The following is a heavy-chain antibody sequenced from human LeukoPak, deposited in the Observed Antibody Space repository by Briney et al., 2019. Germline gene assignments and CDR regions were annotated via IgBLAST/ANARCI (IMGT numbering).Heavy chain of an antibody. CDR1: GYTFTSYY. D-gene: IGHD3-10*01. CDR3: ARTGLVRGAIRGANFDY. CDR2: ISAYNGNT. V-gene: IGHV1-18*04. J-gene: IGHJ4*02. Sequence: ASVKVSCKASGYTFTSYYMHWVRQAPGQGLEWMGWISAYNGNTNYAQKLQGRVTMTTDTSTSTAYMELRSLRSDDTAVYYCARTGLVRGAIRGANFDYWGQGTLVTVSS.